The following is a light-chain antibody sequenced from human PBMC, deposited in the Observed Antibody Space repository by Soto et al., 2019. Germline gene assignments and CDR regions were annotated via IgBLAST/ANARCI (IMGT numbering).Light chain of an antibody. CDR1: QDITNY. J-gene: IGKJ3*01. CDR3: QQYDNLPFT. Sequence: DVQMTQSPSSLSASVRDRVTITCQASQDITNYLNWYQQKPGKAPKLLICDASNLEPGVPSRFSGSGSGTYFAFTISSLQPEDIGIYYCQQYDNLPFTFGPGTKVDIK. CDR2: DAS. V-gene: IGKV1-33*01.